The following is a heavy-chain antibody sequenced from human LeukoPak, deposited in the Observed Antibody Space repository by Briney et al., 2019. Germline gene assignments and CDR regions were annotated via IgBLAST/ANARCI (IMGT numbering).Heavy chain of an antibody. Sequence: PSETLSLTCAVSGGSISSGGYSWSWIRQPPGKGLEWIGYIYYSGSTYYNPSLKSRVTISVDTSKNQFSLKLSSVTAADTAVYYCAGTDYGSGSYRAFDIWGQGTMVTVSS. CDR1: GGSISSGGYS. J-gene: IGHJ3*02. V-gene: IGHV4-31*11. D-gene: IGHD3-10*01. CDR2: IYYSGST. CDR3: AGTDYGSGSYRAFDI.